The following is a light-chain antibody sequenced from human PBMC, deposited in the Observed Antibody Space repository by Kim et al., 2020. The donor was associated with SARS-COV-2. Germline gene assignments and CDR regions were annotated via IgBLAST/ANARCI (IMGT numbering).Light chain of an antibody. CDR3: QQANSFPIT. J-gene: IGKJ5*01. V-gene: IGKV1-12*01. CDR2: TAS. CDR1: QEISSG. Sequence: AAVGDRVTITCRASQEISSGLAWYQQKPGEAPSLLIYTASNLQSGVPSRFSGSGSGTDFTLIISSLQPEDFATYYCQQANSFPITFGQGTRLEIK.